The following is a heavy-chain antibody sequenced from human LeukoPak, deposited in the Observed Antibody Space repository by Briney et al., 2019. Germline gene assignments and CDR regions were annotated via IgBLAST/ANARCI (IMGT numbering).Heavy chain of an antibody. CDR1: GFTFSDYY. V-gene: IGHV3-11*06. CDR3: ARDFRYSGTGLYYYGMDV. CDR2: ISSSSSYT. J-gene: IGHJ6*02. Sequence: PGGSLRLSCAASGFTFSDYYMSWIRQAPGKGLEWVSYISSSSSYTNYADSVKGRFTISRDNAENSLYLQMNSLRAEDTAVYYCARDFRYSGTGLYYYGMDVWGQGTTVTVSS. D-gene: IGHD2-8*02.